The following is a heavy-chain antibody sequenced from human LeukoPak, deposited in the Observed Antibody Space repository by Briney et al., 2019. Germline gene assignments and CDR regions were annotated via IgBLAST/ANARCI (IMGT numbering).Heavy chain of an antibody. CDR1: GFTFSSYG. Sequence: GRSLRLSCAASGFTFSSYGMHWVRQAPGKGLEWVAVIWYDGSNKYYADSVKGRLTISRDNSKNTLYLQMNSLRAEDTAVYYCARGRDSNYAYYFDYWGQGTLVTVSS. J-gene: IGHJ4*02. D-gene: IGHD4-11*01. V-gene: IGHV3-33*01. CDR2: IWYDGSNK. CDR3: ARGRDSNYAYYFDY.